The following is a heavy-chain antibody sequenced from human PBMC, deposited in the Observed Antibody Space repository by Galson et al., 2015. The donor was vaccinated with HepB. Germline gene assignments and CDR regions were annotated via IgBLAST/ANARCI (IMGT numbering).Heavy chain of an antibody. J-gene: IGHJ4*02. Sequence: SLRLSCAATGFIFDDYDMSWVRQVPGKGLEWVSGINWNGGDTDYADSVKVRFTIPRDNAENSLYLQMNSLRAEDTALYYCARDETTMARGVIHKWYSGYWGQGILVTVSS. CDR3: ARDETTMARGVIHKWYSGY. D-gene: IGHD3-10*01. CDR1: GFIFDDYD. V-gene: IGHV3-20*04. CDR2: INWNGGDT.